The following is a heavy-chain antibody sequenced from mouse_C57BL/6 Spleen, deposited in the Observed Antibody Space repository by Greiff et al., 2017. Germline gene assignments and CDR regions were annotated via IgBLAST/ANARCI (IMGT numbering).Heavy chain of an antibody. CDR3: ARQLRPTDYAMDY. D-gene: IGHD3-2*02. CDR1: GYTFTSYW. J-gene: IGHJ4*01. V-gene: IGHV1-69*01. Sequence: VQLQQPGAELVMPGSSVKLSCKASGYTFTSYWMHWVKQRPGQGLEWIGEIDPSDSYTNYNQKFKGKSTLTVDKSSSTAYMQLSSLTSEDSAVYYCARQLRPTDYAMDYWGQGTSVTVSS. CDR2: IDPSDSYT.